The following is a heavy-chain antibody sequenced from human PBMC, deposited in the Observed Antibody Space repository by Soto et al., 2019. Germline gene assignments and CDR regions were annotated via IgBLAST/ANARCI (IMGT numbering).Heavy chain of an antibody. CDR1: GFSFSKYS. CDR2: ISRSSSNI. Sequence: GGTLRLSCAASGFSFSKYSMSWVRQAPGKGLEWVSSISRSSSNIYYADSVKGRFNISRDNAKNALYLHMNSLRAGDTAVYYCASDLTVARATTYNYYCIDVCGQGSTVTVSS. J-gene: IGHJ6*02. D-gene: IGHD6-19*01. CDR3: ASDLTVARATTYNYYCIDV. V-gene: IGHV3-21*01.